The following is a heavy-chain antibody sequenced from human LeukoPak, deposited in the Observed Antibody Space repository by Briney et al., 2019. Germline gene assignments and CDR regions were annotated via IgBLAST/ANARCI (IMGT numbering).Heavy chain of an antibody. J-gene: IGHJ4*02. V-gene: IGHV3-21*01. D-gene: IGHD6-13*01. CDR2: ISSSSSYI. Sequence: GGSLRLSCAASGFTFSSYSMNWVRQAPGKGLEWVSSISSSSSYIYYADSVKGRFTISRDNAKNSLYLQMNSLRAEDTAVYYCARGFSSSWYEPLDYWGQGTLVTVSS. CDR3: ARGFSSSWYEPLDY. CDR1: GFTFSSYS.